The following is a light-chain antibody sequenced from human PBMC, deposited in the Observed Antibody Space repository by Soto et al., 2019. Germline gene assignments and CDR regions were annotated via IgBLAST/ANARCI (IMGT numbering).Light chain of an antibody. V-gene: IGKV3-11*01. CDR2: DAS. Sequence: EIVLTQSPATLSLSPGERATLSCRASQSISNFLAWYQQKPGQPPRLLIYDASKRATDIPDRFIGSGSGTDFTLTISSLEPEDFAVYYCQQYGSSPITFGQGTRLEIK. J-gene: IGKJ5*01. CDR1: QSISNF. CDR3: QQYGSSPIT.